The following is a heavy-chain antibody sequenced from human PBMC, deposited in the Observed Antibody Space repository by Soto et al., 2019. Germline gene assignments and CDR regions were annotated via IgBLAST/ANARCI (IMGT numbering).Heavy chain of an antibody. CDR2: IWYDGSNK. CDR1: GTTFSSYG. D-gene: IGHD4-17*01. V-gene: IGHV3-33*01. Sequence: PGGSLRLSCAASGTTFSSYGMHWVRQAPGKGLEWVAVIWYDGSNKYYADSVKGRFTISRDNSKNTLYLQMNSLRAEDTAVYYCARDRTTLNYYYGMDVWGQGTTVTVSS. CDR3: ARDRTTLNYYYGMDV. J-gene: IGHJ6*02.